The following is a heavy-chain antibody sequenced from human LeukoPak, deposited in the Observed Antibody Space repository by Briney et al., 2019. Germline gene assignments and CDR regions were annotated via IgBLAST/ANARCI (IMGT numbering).Heavy chain of an antibody. CDR3: ARVKYGSGRPASYYYYYMDV. Sequence: ASVKVSCKASGYTFTGYYMHWVRQAPGQGLEWMGWINPNSGNTNYAQKLQGRVTMTTDTSTSTAYMELRSLRSDDTAVYYCARVKYGSGRPASYYYYYMDVWGKGTTVTISS. J-gene: IGHJ6*03. CDR1: GYTFTGYY. V-gene: IGHV1-18*04. D-gene: IGHD3-10*01. CDR2: INPNSGNT.